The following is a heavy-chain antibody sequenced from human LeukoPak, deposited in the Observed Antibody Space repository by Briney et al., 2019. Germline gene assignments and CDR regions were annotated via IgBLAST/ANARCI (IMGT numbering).Heavy chain of an antibody. CDR3: ASSRNHLYYYHYGMDV. V-gene: IGHV4-59*08. J-gene: IGHJ6*02. Sequence: SETLSLTCTVSGGSISSYYWTWIRPPPGKGLEWIGYIYNSGSANYNSSLKSRVTMSVDTSKKQLSLKLSSVTAADTAVYYCASSRNHLYYYHYGMDVWGQGTTVTVSS. CDR1: GGSISSYY. CDR2: IYNSGSA.